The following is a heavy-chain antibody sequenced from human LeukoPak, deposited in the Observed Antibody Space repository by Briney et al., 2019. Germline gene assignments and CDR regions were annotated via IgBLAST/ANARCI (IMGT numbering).Heavy chain of an antibody. CDR1: GYTFTSYG. Sequence: ASVKVSCKASGYTFTSYGISWVRQAPGQGLEWMGGFDPEDGETIYAQKFQGRVTMTEDTSTDTAYMEPSSLRSEDTAVYYCATEDSSGYLAPNDAFDIWGQGTMVTVSS. CDR2: FDPEDGET. J-gene: IGHJ3*02. D-gene: IGHD3-22*01. CDR3: ATEDSSGYLAPNDAFDI. V-gene: IGHV1-24*01.